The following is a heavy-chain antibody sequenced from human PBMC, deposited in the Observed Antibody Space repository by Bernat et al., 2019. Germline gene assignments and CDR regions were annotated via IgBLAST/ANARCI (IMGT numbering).Heavy chain of an antibody. D-gene: IGHD2-15*01. V-gene: IGHV4-34*01. CDR1: GGSFSGYY. J-gene: IGHJ4*02. CDR2: IYHSGST. CDR3: ARSNGYCSGGSCYSDY. Sequence: QVQLQQWGAGLLKPSETLSLTCAVYGGSFSGYYWCWIRQPPRTGLEWIGEIYHSGSTNYNPSLKSRVTISVDTSKNQFSLKLSSVTAADTAVYYCARSNGYCSGGSCYSDYWGQGTLVTVSS.